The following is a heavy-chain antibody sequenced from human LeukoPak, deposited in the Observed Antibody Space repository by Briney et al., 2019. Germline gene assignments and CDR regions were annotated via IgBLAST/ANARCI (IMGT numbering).Heavy chain of an antibody. CDR3: ARVKEYYGSGSYFRY. V-gene: IGHV1-18*01. J-gene: IGHJ4*02. CDR1: GYTFTSYG. Sequence: ASVKVSCKASGYTFTSYGISWVRQAPGQGLEWMGWISAYNGNTNYAQKLQGRVTMTTDTSTSTAYMELRSLRSDDTAVYYCARVKEYYGSGSYFRYWGQGTLVTVSS. D-gene: IGHD3-10*01. CDR2: ISAYNGNT.